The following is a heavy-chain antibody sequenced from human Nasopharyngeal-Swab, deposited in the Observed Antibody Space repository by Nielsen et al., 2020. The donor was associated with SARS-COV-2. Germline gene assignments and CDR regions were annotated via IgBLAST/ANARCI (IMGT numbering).Heavy chain of an antibody. CDR1: GFTFRSFA. J-gene: IGHJ4*02. V-gene: IGHV3-23*01. Sequence: GESLKISCAASGFTFRSFAMSWVRQAPGKGLEWVSAISGSGGATFYADSVKGRFTISRDTSKNTVYLQMNSLRAEDTAVYYCARAYYFDSWGQGTLVTVSS. CDR2: ISGSGGAT. CDR3: ARAYYFDS.